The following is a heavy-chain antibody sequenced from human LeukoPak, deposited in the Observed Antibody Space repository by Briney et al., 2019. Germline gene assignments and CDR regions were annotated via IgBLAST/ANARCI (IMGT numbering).Heavy chain of an antibody. D-gene: IGHD3-10*01. Sequence: GGSVKVSCKASGYTFTSYGISWVRQAPGQGLEWMGWISAYNGNTNYALKLQGRVTMTTDTSTSTAYMELRSLRSDDTAVYYCARARFGELLDDYWGQGTLVTVSS. V-gene: IGHV1-18*01. CDR1: GYTFTSYG. CDR2: ISAYNGNT. J-gene: IGHJ4*02. CDR3: ARARFGELLDDY.